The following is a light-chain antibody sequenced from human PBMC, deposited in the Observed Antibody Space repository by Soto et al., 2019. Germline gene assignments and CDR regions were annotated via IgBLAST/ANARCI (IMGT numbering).Light chain of an antibody. CDR1: QSISPE. V-gene: IGKV3-15*01. CDR2: SAS. CDR3: QQGHNWPIT. Sequence: EIVITQSPATLSESPGERATLSCRASQSISPELAWYQQKPGQPPRLLSYSASTRATGVPARCTGSGSGSEFTRTISGLQSEDFAVYYCQQGHNWPITFGQGNRLE. J-gene: IGKJ2*01.